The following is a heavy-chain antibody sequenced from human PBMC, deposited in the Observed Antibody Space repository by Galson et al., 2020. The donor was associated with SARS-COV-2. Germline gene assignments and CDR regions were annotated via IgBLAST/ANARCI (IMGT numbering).Heavy chain of an antibody. V-gene: IGHV3-33*01. Sequence: GESLKISCAASGFTFSTYGMHWVRQAPSKGLEWVAVIWYDGSEINYGESVKGRFTISRDNSKNTLYLEMNSLRGEDTAVYYCARGATDSSYYFYYYMDVWGKGTTVTISS. J-gene: IGHJ6*03. CDR1: GFTFSTYG. D-gene: IGHD2-15*01. CDR3: ARGATDSSYYFYYYMDV. CDR2: IWYDGSEI.